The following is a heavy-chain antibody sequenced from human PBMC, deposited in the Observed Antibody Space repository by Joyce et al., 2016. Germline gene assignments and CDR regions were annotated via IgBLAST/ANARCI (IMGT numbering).Heavy chain of an antibody. V-gene: IGHV3-74*03. CDR3: ARLRRWSGPSDC. J-gene: IGHJ4*02. D-gene: IGHD4-23*01. Sequence: EVQLVESGGGLVQPGGSLRLSCAASGFTFSSYWMYWVRKAPGKGRVWDSRSNRDGSSTTYADSVKGRFTISRDNAKNTLYLQMNSLRAEDTAVYYCARLRRWSGPSDCWGQGTLVTVSS. CDR2: SNRDGSST. CDR1: GFTFSSYW.